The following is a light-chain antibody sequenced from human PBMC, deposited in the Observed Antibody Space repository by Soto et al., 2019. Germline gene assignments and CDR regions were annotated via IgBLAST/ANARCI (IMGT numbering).Light chain of an antibody. CDR3: CSYAGSPRYV. Sequence: QSAXTQPXSXSXXPGXXXTXXXXGTSSDVGGYNYVSWYQQHPGKAPKVMIYDVSERPSGVPDRFSGSKSDNTASLTISGLQAEDEADYYCCSYAGSPRYVFGTGTKLTVL. V-gene: IGLV2-11*01. J-gene: IGLJ1*01. CDR1: SSDVGGYNY. CDR2: DVS.